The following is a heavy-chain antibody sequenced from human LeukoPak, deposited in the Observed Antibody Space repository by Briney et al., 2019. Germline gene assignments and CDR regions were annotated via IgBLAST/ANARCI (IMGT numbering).Heavy chain of an antibody. CDR1: GFTFSSSW. Sequence: QSGGSLRLSCAGSGFTFSSSWMSWVRQAPGKGLEWVANIKRDGSEKHYVDSVKGRFTISRDNAKNSLYLQMNSLGAEDTAVYYCARDRDQYYDFWSGYYRGVGYFDYWGQGTLVTVSS. CDR2: IKRDGSEK. J-gene: IGHJ4*02. CDR3: ARDRDQYYDFWSGYYRGVGYFDY. D-gene: IGHD3-3*01. V-gene: IGHV3-7*01.